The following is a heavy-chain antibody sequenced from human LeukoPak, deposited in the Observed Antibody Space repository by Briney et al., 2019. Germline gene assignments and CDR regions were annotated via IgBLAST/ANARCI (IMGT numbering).Heavy chain of an antibody. Sequence: SGGSLRLSCAASGFTVNTYDLHWVRQAPGEGPEWIAYFGISGTIYYADSVRGRFTISRDNAKNSLFLQMNSLRVDDTAIYYCAGYGVYPDRGKGTPVTVSS. CDR2: FGISGTI. CDR1: GFTVNTYD. D-gene: IGHD4-17*01. V-gene: IGHV3-48*01. CDR3: AGYGVYPD. J-gene: IGHJ4*02.